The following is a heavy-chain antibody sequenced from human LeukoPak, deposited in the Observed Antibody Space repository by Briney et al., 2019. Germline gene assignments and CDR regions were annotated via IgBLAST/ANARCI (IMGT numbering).Heavy chain of an antibody. CDR2: IYHSGST. V-gene: IGHV4-61*05. Sequence: YPSETLSLTCTVSGGSISSSSYYWGWIRQPPGKGLEWIGYIYHSGSTNYNPSLQSRVTISVDTSKNQFSLNLNSVTAADTAVYYCARGGAARLHFQNWGQGTLVTVSS. CDR1: GGSISSSSYY. D-gene: IGHD6-6*01. J-gene: IGHJ1*01. CDR3: ARGGAARLHFQN.